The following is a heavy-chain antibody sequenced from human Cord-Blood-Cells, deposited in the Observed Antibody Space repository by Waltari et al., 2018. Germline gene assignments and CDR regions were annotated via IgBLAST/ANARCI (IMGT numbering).Heavy chain of an antibody. CDR2: INPNSGGT. D-gene: IGHD1-26*01. CDR1: GYTFTGYY. J-gene: IGHJ5*02. Sequence: QVQLVQSGAEVKKPGASVKVSCKASGYTFTGYYMHWVRQAPGQGLEWMGWINPNSGGTNYAQKFQGRVTMTRDTSISTAYMGLSRLRSDDTAVYYCARDGSSGSYYRWFDPWGQGTLVTVTS. V-gene: IGHV1-2*02. CDR3: ARDGSSGSYYRWFDP.